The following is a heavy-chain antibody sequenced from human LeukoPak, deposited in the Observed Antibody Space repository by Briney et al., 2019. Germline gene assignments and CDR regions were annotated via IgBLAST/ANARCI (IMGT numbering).Heavy chain of an antibody. Sequence: SETLSLTCTDSGGSISSSNYYWGWVRQPPGKGLEWIGSIYYSGTTFYKPALKSRVTISVDTSKNQFSLKLSSVTAADTAVYYCAGEITSSCHHWGQGTLVTVSS. J-gene: IGHJ1*01. V-gene: IGHV4-39*01. CDR2: IYYSGTT. CDR3: AGEITSSCHH. D-gene: IGHD1-14*01. CDR1: GGSISSSNYY.